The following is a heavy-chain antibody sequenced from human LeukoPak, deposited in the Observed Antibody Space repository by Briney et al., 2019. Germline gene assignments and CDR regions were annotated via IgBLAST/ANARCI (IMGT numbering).Heavy chain of an antibody. CDR1: GYTFTGYY. CDR3: ARALSGTYYWADY. J-gene: IGHJ4*02. V-gene: IGHV1-2*02. D-gene: IGHD1-26*01. CDR2: INPNSGGT. Sequence: ASVKVSCKASGYTFTGYYMHWVRQAPGQGLEWMGWINPNSGGTNYAQKFQGRVTMTTDTSTSTAYMELRSLRSDDTAVYYCARALSGTYYWADYWGQGTLVTVSS.